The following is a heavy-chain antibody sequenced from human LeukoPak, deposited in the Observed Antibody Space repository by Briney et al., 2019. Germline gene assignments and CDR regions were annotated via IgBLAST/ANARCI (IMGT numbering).Heavy chain of an antibody. D-gene: IGHD3-10*01. CDR1: GGSISSSSYY. V-gene: IGHV4-39*07. Sequence: SETLSLTCTVPGGSISSSSYYWGWIRQPPGKGLEWIGNIYYSGSTNYNPSLKSRVTISVDTSKNQFSLKLSSVTAADTAVYYCATITMVRGVRTYYMDVWGKGTTVTISS. CDR2: IYYSGST. CDR3: ATITMVRGVRTYYMDV. J-gene: IGHJ6*03.